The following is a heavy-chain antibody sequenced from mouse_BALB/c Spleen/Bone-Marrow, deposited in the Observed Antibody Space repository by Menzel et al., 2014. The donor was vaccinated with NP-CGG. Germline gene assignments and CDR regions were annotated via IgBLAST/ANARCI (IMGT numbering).Heavy chain of an antibody. V-gene: IGHV5-6-4*01. CDR1: GFTFSSYT. D-gene: IGHD2-4*01. J-gene: IGHJ3*01. CDR2: TSSGGSYT. Sequence: EVQLVESGGGLVKHGGSLKLSCAASGFTFSSYTMSWVRQTPEKRLEWVATTSSGGSYTYYPDSVKGRFTISRDNAKNTLYLQMSSLKSEDTAMYYCTRDDYDGAWFAYWGQGTLVTVSA. CDR3: TRDDYDGAWFAY.